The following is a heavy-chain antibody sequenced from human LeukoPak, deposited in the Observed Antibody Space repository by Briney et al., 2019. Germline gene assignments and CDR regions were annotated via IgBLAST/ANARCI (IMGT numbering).Heavy chain of an antibody. CDR2: INPNSGDT. D-gene: IGHD3-10*01. CDR3: ARGDYYGSGHDAFDI. Sequence: ASVKVSCKASGYTFTGYYMHWVRQAPGQGLEWMGWINPNSGDTNYAQKFQGRVTMTRDTSISTAYMELSRLRSDDTAVYYCARGDYYGSGHDAFDIWGQGTMVTVSS. CDR1: GYTFTGYY. V-gene: IGHV1-2*02. J-gene: IGHJ3*02.